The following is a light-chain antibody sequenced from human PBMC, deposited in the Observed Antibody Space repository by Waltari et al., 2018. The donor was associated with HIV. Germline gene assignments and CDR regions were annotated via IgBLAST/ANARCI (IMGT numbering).Light chain of an antibody. CDR2: RNN. V-gene: IGLV1-47*01. CDR3: AAWNDNLSGVV. Sequence: QSVLSQPPSASGTPGQRVTISCSGSSSNIGRFYVYWYRQVPGTTPQLLIDRNNRRPSGVPDRFSGSKSGTSASLAISGLRSEDEAYYYCAAWNDNLSGVVFGGGTELTVL. J-gene: IGLJ2*01. CDR1: SSNIGRFY.